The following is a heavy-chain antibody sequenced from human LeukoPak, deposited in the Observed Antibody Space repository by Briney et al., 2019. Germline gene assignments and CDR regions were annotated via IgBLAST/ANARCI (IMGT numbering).Heavy chain of an antibody. CDR3: ARDRGPPSYYYGMDV. Sequence: PSETLSLTCTVSGGSISSYYWSWIRQPPGKGLEWIGYIYYSGSTNYNPSLKSRVTISVDTSKNQFSLKLSSVTAADTAVYYCARDRGPPSYYYGMDVWGQGTTVTVSS. J-gene: IGHJ6*02. CDR1: GGSISSYY. CDR2: IYYSGST. V-gene: IGHV4-59*01.